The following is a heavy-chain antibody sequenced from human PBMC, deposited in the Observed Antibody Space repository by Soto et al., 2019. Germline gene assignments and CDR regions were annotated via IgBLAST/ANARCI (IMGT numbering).Heavy chain of an antibody. J-gene: IGHJ6*02. CDR2: IYYSGST. V-gene: IGHV4-39*01. CDR1: GGSISSSSYY. Sequence: SETLSLTCTVSGGSISSSSYYWGWIRQPPGKGLEWIGSIYYSGSTYYNPSLKSRLTISVDPSKHQFSLNLSTVTAADKAVYYCARRTGHPLYYYYGMELWGQGTTVIAS. D-gene: IGHD3-9*01. CDR3: ARRTGHPLYYYYGMEL.